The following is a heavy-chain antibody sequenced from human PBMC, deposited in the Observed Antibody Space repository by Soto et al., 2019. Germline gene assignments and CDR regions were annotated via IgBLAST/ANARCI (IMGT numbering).Heavy chain of an antibody. CDR1: GFSFSSHS. V-gene: IGHV3-21*06. Sequence: GSLRLSCAASGFSFSSHSFNWVRQAPGQGLEWVAYISSRGSLILYADSVRGRFVISRDNALNTLYLQMNSPRDEDTAMYYCARERGEYDSGWYIDRWGQGTPVTVSS. D-gene: IGHD6-19*01. CDR2: ISSRGSLI. CDR3: ARERGEYDSGWYIDR. J-gene: IGHJ5*02.